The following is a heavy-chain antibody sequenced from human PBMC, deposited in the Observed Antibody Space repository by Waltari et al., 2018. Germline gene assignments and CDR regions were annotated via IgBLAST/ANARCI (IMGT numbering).Heavy chain of an antibody. CDR1: GFTFSSYS. CDR2: ISSSSSYI. Sequence: EVQLVESGGGLVKPGGSLRLSCAASGFTFSSYSMNWVRQAPGKGLAWVSSISSSSSYIYYADSVKGRFTISRDNAKNSLYLQMNSLRAEDTAVYYCARESGYYDSSGSPQGYWGQGTLVTVSS. CDR3: ARESGYYDSSGSPQGY. D-gene: IGHD3-22*01. V-gene: IGHV3-21*01. J-gene: IGHJ4*02.